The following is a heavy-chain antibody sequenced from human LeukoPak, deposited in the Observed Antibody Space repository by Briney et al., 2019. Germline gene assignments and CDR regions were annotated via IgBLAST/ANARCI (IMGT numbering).Heavy chain of an antibody. Sequence: GGSLRLSCAASGFTFSDYYMSWIRQAPGKGLEWVSYISNSDSTTTYADSVKGRFTISRDNAKNSLYLQMNSLRAEDTAVYYCAVGYSSGWSSDYWGQGTLVTVSS. V-gene: IGHV3-11*04. CDR2: ISNSDSTT. CDR3: AVGYSSGWSSDY. J-gene: IGHJ4*02. D-gene: IGHD6-19*01. CDR1: GFTFSDYY.